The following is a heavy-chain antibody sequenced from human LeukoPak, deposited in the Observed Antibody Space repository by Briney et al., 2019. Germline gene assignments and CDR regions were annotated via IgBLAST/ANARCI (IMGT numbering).Heavy chain of an antibody. CDR2: ISSSSSTI. V-gene: IGHV3-48*01. CDR3: ARVGDDFWSGYYMMDYYYYYYMDV. CDR1: GFAFSSYS. D-gene: IGHD3-3*01. Sequence: GGSLRLSCAASGFAFSSYSMNWVRQAPGKGLEWVSYISSSSSTIYYADSVKGRFTISRDNAKNSLYLQMNSLRAEDTAVYYCARVGDDFWSGYYMMDYYYYYYMDVWGKGTTVTVSS. J-gene: IGHJ6*03.